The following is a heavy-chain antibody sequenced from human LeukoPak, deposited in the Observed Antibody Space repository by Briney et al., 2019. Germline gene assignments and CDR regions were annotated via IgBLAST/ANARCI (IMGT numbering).Heavy chain of an antibody. J-gene: IGHJ4*02. V-gene: IGHV3-7*03. D-gene: IGHD3-10*01. CDR3: ARDGSITMVRGVIDHGYGLDY. Sequence: GGSLRLSCAASGFTFSSYWMNWARQAPGKGLEWVASINHNGNVNYYVDSVKGRFTISRDNAKNSLYLQMSNLRAEDTAVYYCARDGSITMVRGVIDHGYGLDYWGQGTLVTVSS. CDR1: GFTFSSYW. CDR2: INHNGNVN.